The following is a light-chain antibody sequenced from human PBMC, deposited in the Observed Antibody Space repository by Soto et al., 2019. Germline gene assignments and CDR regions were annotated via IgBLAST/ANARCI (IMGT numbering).Light chain of an antibody. CDR2: HDD. Sequence: QSVLTQPPSVSAAPRQRVTISCSGSASNIGDNYVNWYQQLPAKAPKLLLYHDDMRPSGVSDRFSGSKSGTSASLAISGLQSEDEADYYCEAWDDTLKGHVFGGGTKLTVL. J-gene: IGLJ3*02. V-gene: IGLV1-36*01. CDR3: EAWDDTLKGHV. CDR1: ASNIGDNY.